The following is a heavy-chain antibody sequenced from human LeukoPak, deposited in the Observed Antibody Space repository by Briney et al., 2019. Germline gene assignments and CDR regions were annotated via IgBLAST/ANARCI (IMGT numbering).Heavy chain of an antibody. J-gene: IGHJ5*02. CDR2: ISGSGGST. D-gene: IGHD3-22*01. Sequence: GGSLRLSCAASGFTFSSYAMSWVRQAPGKGLEWVSAISGSGGSTYYADSVKGRFTISRDNFKNTLYLQMNSLRAEDTAVYYCAKDHAAMIVVPNWFDPWGQGTLVTVPS. V-gene: IGHV3-23*01. CDR1: GFTFSSYA. CDR3: AKDHAAMIVVPNWFDP.